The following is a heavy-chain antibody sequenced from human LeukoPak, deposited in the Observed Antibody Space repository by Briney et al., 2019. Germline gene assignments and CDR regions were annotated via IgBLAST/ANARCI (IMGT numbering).Heavy chain of an antibody. CDR1: GFTFSRYW. J-gene: IGHJ4*02. CDR3: ARSRYDYIWGIDY. Sequence: PGGSLRLSCVASGFTFSRYWMHWVRQAPGKGLVWVSRINSDGRSTNYADSVKGRFTISRDNAKNSLYLQMNSLRDEDTAVFYCARSRYDYIWGIDYWGQGTLVTISS. V-gene: IGHV3-74*01. D-gene: IGHD3-16*01. CDR2: INSDGRST.